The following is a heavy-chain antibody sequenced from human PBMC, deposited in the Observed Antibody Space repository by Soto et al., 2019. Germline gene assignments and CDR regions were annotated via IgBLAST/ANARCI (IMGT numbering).Heavy chain of an antibody. CDR2: IDPSDSYT. CDR3: ARLAMASRRGYYGMDV. V-gene: IGHV5-10-1*01. D-gene: IGHD3-16*01. Sequence: GESLKISCKGSGYSFTSYWITWVRQMPGKGLEWMGRIDPSDSYTNYSPSFQGHVTISADKSISTAYLQWSSLKASDTAMYYCARLAMASRRGYYGMDVWGQGTTVTVSS. J-gene: IGHJ6*02. CDR1: GYSFTSYW.